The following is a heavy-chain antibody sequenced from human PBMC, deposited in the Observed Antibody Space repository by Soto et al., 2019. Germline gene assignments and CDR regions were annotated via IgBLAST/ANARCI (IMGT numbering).Heavy chain of an antibody. CDR3: ATEIDWLHAFDF. CDR1: GFTFSTYG. J-gene: IGHJ3*01. CDR2: IWHDGSNT. V-gene: IGHV3-33*01. Sequence: QVRLVEFGGGVVQPGTSLRLSCAASGFTFSTYGMHWVRQAPGKGLEWVAHIWHDGSNTYYIDSVKGRFTISRDNSKNTLYLQMNSLRAEDTAVYYCATEIDWLHAFDFWGQGTMVTVSS. D-gene: IGHD3-9*01.